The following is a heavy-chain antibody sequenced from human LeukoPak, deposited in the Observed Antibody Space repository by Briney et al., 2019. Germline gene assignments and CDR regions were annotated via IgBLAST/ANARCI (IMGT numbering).Heavy chain of an antibody. Sequence: GGSLRLSCAASGFTFSNYAMNWVRQAPGKRLEWVAIISYHGRSVDYADSVKGRFTMSRDNSKNTLSLQMNSLRAEDTAVYYCAKDRGYCSGGNCYNQYGMDVWGQGTTVTVSS. V-gene: IGHV3-30-3*02. CDR2: ISYHGRSV. J-gene: IGHJ6*02. CDR3: AKDRGYCSGGNCYNQYGMDV. D-gene: IGHD2-15*01. CDR1: GFTFSNYA.